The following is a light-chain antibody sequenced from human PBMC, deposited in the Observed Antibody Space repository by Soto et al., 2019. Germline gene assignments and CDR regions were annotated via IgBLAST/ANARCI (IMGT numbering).Light chain of an antibody. J-gene: IGKJ5*01. CDR3: LQHDSFPPT. CDR1: QDIGNH. Sequence: DILMTQSPSAMSASVGDRVTISCRASQDIGNHLAWFQQKPGKVPQRLIYAASSLQTGVPSRFSGSGSGTDFTLTINSLQPEDFATYYCLQHDSFPPTFGQGTRLEI. CDR2: AAS. V-gene: IGKV1-17*03.